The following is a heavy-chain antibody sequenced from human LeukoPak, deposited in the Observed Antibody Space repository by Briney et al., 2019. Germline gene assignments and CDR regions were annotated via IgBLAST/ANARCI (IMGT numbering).Heavy chain of an antibody. CDR2: IYYSGST. D-gene: IGHD3-22*01. Sequence: SETLSLTCTVSGGSISSYYWSWIRQPPGKGLEWIGYIYYSGSTNYNPSLKSRVTISVDTSKNQFPLKLSSVTAADTAVYYCARGGAHYYPYYFDYWGQGTLVTVSS. V-gene: IGHV4-59*01. CDR1: GGSISSYY. J-gene: IGHJ4*02. CDR3: ARGGAHYYPYYFDY.